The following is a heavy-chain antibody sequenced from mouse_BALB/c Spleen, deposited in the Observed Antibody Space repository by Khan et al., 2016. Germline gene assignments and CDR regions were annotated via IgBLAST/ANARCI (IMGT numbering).Heavy chain of an antibody. CDR3: ARDGSRYNYAMDY. D-gene: IGHD2-3*01. Sequence: EVKLEESGPGLVKPSQSLSLTCTVTGYSITSDYAWNWIRQFPGNKLEWMGYISSSGSTNYNPALKSRISITPDTSKNQFFLQLNSVTTEDIATYYCARDGSRYNYAMDYWGQGTSVTVSS. V-gene: IGHV3-2*02. CDR1: GYSITSDYA. CDR2: ISSSGST. J-gene: IGHJ4*01.